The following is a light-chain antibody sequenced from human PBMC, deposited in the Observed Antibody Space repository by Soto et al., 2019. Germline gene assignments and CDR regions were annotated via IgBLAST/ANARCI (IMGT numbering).Light chain of an antibody. CDR2: LGS. CDR1: QSLLHSNGNIY. J-gene: IGKJ1*01. CDR3: MQAIQAPRT. Sequence: DIVLTQSPLSLPVTPGEPASISCRSSQSLLHSNGNIYLDWYLQKPGQSPQLLISLGSIRASGVPDRFSGSGSGTDFTLKITRVEAEDVGFYYCMQAIQAPRTFGLGTKVDIK. V-gene: IGKV2-28*01.